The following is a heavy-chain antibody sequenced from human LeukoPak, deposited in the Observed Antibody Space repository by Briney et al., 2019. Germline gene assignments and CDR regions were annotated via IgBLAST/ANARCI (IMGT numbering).Heavy chain of an antibody. J-gene: IGHJ4*02. CDR3: ARDLLGWNYLFDY. V-gene: IGHV3-21*01. Sequence: KPGGSLRLSRAAPGFTFTTYSMNWVRQAPGKGLEWVSSISSSSSYIYYADSVKGRFTISRDNAKNSLYLQMNSLRAEDTAVYYCARDLLGWNYLFDYWGQGTLVTVSS. CDR2: ISSSSSYI. CDR1: GFTFTTYS. D-gene: IGHD1-7*01.